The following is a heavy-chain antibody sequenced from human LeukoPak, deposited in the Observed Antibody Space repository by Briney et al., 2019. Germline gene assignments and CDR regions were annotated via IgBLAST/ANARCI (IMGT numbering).Heavy chain of an antibody. CDR2: FDPEDGET. D-gene: IGHD3-9*01. V-gene: IGHV1-24*01. CDR1: GCTLTELS. Sequence: ASVKVSCKVSGCTLTELSMHWVRQAPGKGLEWMGSFDPEDGETIYAQKFQGRVTMTEDTSTDTVYMDLSSLRSEDTAVYYCAIDILTGYDYGMDVWGQGTTVTVSS. CDR3: AIDILTGYDYGMDV. J-gene: IGHJ6*02.